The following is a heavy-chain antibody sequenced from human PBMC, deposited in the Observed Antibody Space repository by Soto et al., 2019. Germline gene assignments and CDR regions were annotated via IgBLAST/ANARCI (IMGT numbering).Heavy chain of an antibody. CDR3: AKNAVTDSLHYYYYYYMDV. D-gene: IGHD4-4*01. V-gene: IGHV3-30*18. CDR1: GFTFSSYG. CDR2: ISYDGSNK. Sequence: GGSLRLSCAASGFTFSSYGMHWVRQAPGKGLEWVAVISYDGSNKYYADSVKGRFTISRDNSKNTLYLQMNSLRAEDTAVYYCAKNAVTDSLHYYYYYYMDVWGKGTTVTVSS. J-gene: IGHJ6*03.